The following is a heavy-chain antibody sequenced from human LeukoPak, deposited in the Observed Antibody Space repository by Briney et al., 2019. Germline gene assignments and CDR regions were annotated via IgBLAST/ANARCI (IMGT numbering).Heavy chain of an antibody. D-gene: IGHD4-17*01. J-gene: IGHJ4*02. V-gene: IGHV3-23*01. Sequence: SGGSLRLSCAASGFTFSNYAMSWVRQAPGGGLEWVSAISGSSGLRYYADSVKGRFTISRDKFKNTLFLQMNSLRAEDTAVYYCARRGESTSYGDYKLDYWGQGTLVTVSS. CDR1: GFTFSNYA. CDR2: ISGSSGLR. CDR3: ARRGESTSYGDYKLDY.